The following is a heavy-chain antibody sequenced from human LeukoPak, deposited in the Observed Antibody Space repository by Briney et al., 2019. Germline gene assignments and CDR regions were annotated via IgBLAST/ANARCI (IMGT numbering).Heavy chain of an antibody. J-gene: IGHJ3*02. CDR2: IYSGGST. CDR1: GFTVRSNY. V-gene: IGHV3-66*02. CDR3: ARGRDDAFDI. Sequence: PGGSLRLSCAASGFTVRSNYMSWVRQAPGKGLEWVSVIYSGGSTYYADSVKGRFTISRDNSKNTLYLQMNSLSAEDTAVYYCARGRDDAFDIWGQGTMVTVSS.